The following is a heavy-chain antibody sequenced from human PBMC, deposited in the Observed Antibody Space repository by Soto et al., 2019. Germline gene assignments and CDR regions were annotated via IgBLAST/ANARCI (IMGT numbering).Heavy chain of an antibody. Sequence: GGSLRLSCAASGFTFSSYEMNWVRQAPGKGLEWVSYISSSVSTIYYADSVKGRFTISRDNAKNSLYLQMNSLRAEDTAVYYCARDTISTVRGVIIVMAVWGQGTRVTVSS. D-gene: IGHD3-10*01. V-gene: IGHV3-48*03. CDR3: ARDTISTVRGVIIVMAV. CDR2: ISSSVSTI. CDR1: GFTFSSYE. J-gene: IGHJ6*02.